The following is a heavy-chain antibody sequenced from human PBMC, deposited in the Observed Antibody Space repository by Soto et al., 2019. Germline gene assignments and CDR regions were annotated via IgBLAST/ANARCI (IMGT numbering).Heavy chain of an antibody. Sequence: GGSLRLSCAASGFTFDDYGMSWVRQAPGKGLEWVSGINWNGGSTGYADSVKGRFTISRDNAKNSLYLQMNSLRAEDTALYYCARDSQQLVSDGYFDYWGQGTLVTVSS. CDR2: INWNGGST. V-gene: IGHV3-20*04. D-gene: IGHD6-13*01. CDR3: ARDSQQLVSDGYFDY. CDR1: GFTFDDYG. J-gene: IGHJ4*02.